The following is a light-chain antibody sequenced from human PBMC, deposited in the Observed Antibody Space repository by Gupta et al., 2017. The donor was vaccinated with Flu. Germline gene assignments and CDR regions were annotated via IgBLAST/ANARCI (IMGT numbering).Light chain of an antibody. CDR2: DAS. V-gene: IGKV3-11*01. J-gene: IGKJ2*02. Sequence: EIVLTQSPATLSLSPGERATLSCRASQSVGSYLAWYQQRPGQAPRLLVYDASNRDTGVAARFCGSGCGKNFSLSISSREQEDFAVYYCQQHSNWPPRTFGQGTKVEIK. CDR3: QQHSNWPPRT. CDR1: QSVGSY.